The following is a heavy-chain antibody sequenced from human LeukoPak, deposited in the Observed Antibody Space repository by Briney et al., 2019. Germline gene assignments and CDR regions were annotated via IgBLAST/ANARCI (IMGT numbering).Heavy chain of an antibody. V-gene: IGHV4-4*02. J-gene: IGHJ4*02. D-gene: IGHD3-10*01. CDR2: IYHSGST. Sequence: PSETLSPTCAVSGGSISSSNWWSWVRQPPGKGLEWIGEIYHSGSTNYNPFLKSRVTISVDKSKNQFSLKLSSVTAADTAVYYCARDWGQVYYGSGSPIFDYWGQGTLVTVSS. CDR3: ARDWGQVYYGSGSPIFDY. CDR1: GGSISSSNW.